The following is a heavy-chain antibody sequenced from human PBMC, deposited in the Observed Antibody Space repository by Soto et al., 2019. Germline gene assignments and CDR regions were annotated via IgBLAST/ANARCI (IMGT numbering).Heavy chain of an antibody. CDR2: IYYSGST. CDR1: GGSVSSGSYY. D-gene: IGHD2-15*01. Sequence: SETLSLTCTVSGGSVSSGSYYWSWIRQPPGKGLEWMGYIYYSGSTNYNPSLKSRVTISVDTSKNQFSLKLSSVTAADTAVYYCARVRYCSGGTCYFSLDYWGQGTLVTVSS. V-gene: IGHV4-61*01. CDR3: ARVRYCSGGTCYFSLDY. J-gene: IGHJ4*02.